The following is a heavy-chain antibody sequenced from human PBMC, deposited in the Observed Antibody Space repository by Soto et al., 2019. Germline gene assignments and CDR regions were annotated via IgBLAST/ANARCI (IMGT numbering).Heavy chain of an antibody. D-gene: IGHD2-15*01. CDR3: ARTNRGYCSGGSCYTRNGMDV. Sequence: GGSLRLSCVASGFTFSTYTMHWVRQAPGRGLQWVAVISYDGSNENYADSVKGRFTISRDNSKNTLYLQMSSLRGEDTSVYYCARTNRGYCSGGSCYTRNGMDVWGPGTTVTVSS. CDR1: GFTFSTYT. J-gene: IGHJ6*02. CDR2: ISYDGSNE. V-gene: IGHV3-30-3*01.